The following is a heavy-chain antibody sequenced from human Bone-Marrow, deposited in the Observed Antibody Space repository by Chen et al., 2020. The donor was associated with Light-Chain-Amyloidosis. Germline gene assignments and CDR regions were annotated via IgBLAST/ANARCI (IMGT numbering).Heavy chain of an antibody. CDR2: IRGRGGSR. D-gene: IGHD3-9*01. J-gene: IGHJ3*02. Sequence: EVQLVESGGGLLQRGGSLRLSCAASGFAFSSYAMSWVRRAPGKGLEWVATIRGRGGSRYYGDAVKCRLTISRDNSKNALLLQRNSLRAEDTAVYYCAKDISYDDILPGYPADAFDIWGQGTMVTVSS. CDR3: AKDISYDDILPGYPADAFDI. V-gene: IGHV3-23*04. CDR1: GFAFSSYA.